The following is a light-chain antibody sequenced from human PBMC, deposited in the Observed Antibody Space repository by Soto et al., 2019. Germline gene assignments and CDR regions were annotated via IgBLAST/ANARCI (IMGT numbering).Light chain of an antibody. CDR3: QQYNSYSPYT. CDR2: RAS. CDR1: ESISRW. Sequence: DIPMTQSPSTLSASVGDRVTITCRASESISRWLAWYQQKPGKAPKLLIYRASTLENGVPSRNSGSGSGTDFTLTISNLQPEDFATYYCQQYNSYSPYTFGQGTKLDIK. J-gene: IGKJ2*01. V-gene: IGKV1-5*03.